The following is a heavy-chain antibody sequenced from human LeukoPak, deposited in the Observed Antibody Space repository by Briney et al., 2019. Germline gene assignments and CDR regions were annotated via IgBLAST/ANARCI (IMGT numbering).Heavy chain of an antibody. Sequence: GSLSLSCAASGFTFTNYAMHWVRQAPGKGLEWVTVISKDGSDKNYADSVKGRFTISRDNSMNTLFLQMNSLRADDTAVYFCARDAYYSSGTYFDSWGQGTLVTVSS. CDR1: GFTFTNYA. J-gene: IGHJ4*02. D-gene: IGHD3-10*01. V-gene: IGHV3-30*01. CDR3: ARDAYYSSGTYFDS. CDR2: ISKDGSDK.